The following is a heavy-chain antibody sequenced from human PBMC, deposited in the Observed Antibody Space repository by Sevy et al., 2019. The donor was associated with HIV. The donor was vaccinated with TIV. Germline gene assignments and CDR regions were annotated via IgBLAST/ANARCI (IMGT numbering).Heavy chain of an antibody. Sequence: GGSLRLSCAVSGFSFDSYGMTWVRRAPGKGLEWVSGISGSGTRTYYADSVKGRFIISRDNSKNTLYLQMNSLRSEDTAICYCGKGGGGHYDPDEIGYYFYYYNMDVWGKGTTVTVSS. D-gene: IGHD3-22*01. CDR2: ISGSGTRT. V-gene: IGHV3-23*01. CDR3: GKGGGGHYDPDEIGYYFYYYNMDV. J-gene: IGHJ6*03. CDR1: GFSFDSYG.